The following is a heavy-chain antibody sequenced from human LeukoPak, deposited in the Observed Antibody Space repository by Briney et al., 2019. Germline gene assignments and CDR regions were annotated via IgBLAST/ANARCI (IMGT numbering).Heavy chain of an antibody. CDR2: IDTRGAT. V-gene: IGHV3-23*01. Sequence: GGSLRLSCAASGFTFDEYAMHWVRQAPGKGLEWVSTIDTRGATFYADSVKGRFTISRDNSKNTLYLQMNSLRDEDTALYYCAKKATVITPGNYFDYWGQGTLVPVSS. D-gene: IGHD4-23*01. CDR3: AKKATVITPGNYFDY. CDR1: GFTFDEYA. J-gene: IGHJ4*02.